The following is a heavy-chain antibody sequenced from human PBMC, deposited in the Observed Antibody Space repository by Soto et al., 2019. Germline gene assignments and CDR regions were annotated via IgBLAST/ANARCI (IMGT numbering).Heavy chain of an antibody. D-gene: IGHD3-3*01. CDR1: GDSVSSNSAA. V-gene: IGHV6-1*01. J-gene: IGHJ6*02. CDR3: ARGITIFGVVPSYGMDV. Sequence: SQTLSLTCAISGDSVSSNSAALNWIRQSPSRGLEWLGRTYYRSKWYNDYAVSVKSRITINPDTSKNQFSLQLNSVTPEDTAVYYCARGITIFGVVPSYGMDVWGQGTTVTVSS. CDR2: TYYRSKWYN.